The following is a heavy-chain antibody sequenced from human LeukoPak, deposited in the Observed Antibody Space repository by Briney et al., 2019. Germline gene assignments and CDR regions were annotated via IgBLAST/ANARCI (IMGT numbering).Heavy chain of an antibody. CDR1: GGSFSGYY. CDR3: AGQPGYSRSGLLD. V-gene: IGHV4-34*01. CDR2: INHSGST. J-gene: IGHJ4*02. Sequence: SETLSLTCAVYGGSFSGYYWSWIRQPPGKGLEWIGEINHSGSTNYNPSLKSRVTISVDTSKNQFSLKLSSVTAADTAVYYCAGQPGYSRSGLLDWGQGTLVTVSP. D-gene: IGHD6-13*01.